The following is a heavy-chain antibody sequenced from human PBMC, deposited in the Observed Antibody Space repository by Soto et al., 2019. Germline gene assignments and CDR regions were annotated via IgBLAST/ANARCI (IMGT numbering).Heavy chain of an antibody. Sequence: PGGSLRLSCAASGFTFSSYWMSWVRQAPGKGLEWVANIKQDGSEKFYVDSVKGRFTISRDNAKNSLYLQMNSLRAEDTAVYYCARLSATPWTPFDYWGQGTLVTVSS. CDR3: ARLSATPWTPFDY. V-gene: IGHV3-7*01. CDR1: GFTFSSYW. J-gene: IGHJ4*02. D-gene: IGHD2-15*01. CDR2: IKQDGSEK.